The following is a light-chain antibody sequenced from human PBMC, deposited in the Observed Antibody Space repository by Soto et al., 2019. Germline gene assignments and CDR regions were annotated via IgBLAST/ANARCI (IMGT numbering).Light chain of an antibody. Sequence: EIVLTQSPGTLSLSPGERATLSCGANQSVTSNYLAWYQQKPGQAPRLLINGASTRATGIPARFSGSGSGTEFTLTISSLQSEDFAVYYCQQYNSWPQTFGQGTKLDIK. CDR1: QSVTSN. V-gene: IGKV3-15*01. CDR3: QQYNSWPQT. J-gene: IGKJ2*01. CDR2: GAS.